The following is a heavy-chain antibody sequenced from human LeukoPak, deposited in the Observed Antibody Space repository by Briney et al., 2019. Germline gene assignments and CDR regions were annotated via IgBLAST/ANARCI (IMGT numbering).Heavy chain of an antibody. CDR1: GLSFKDYA. CDR3: AKDLPTVTSPNWFDP. CDR2: ISWNNGSI. Sequence: GGSLRLSCAASGLSFKDYAMHWVRQVPGKGLEWVSGISWNNGSIDYADSVKGRFTISRDNSKNTLYLQMNSLRAEDTAVYYCAKDLPTVTSPNWFDPWGQGTLVTVSS. V-gene: IGHV3-9*01. D-gene: IGHD4-17*01. J-gene: IGHJ5*02.